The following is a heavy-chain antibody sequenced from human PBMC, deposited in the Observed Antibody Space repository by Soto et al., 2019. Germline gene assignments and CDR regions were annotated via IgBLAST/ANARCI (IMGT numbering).Heavy chain of an antibody. D-gene: IGHD6-19*01. CDR2: IYHSGST. J-gene: IGHJ4*02. CDR3: ARAGGLGPVAVDY. Sequence: QLQLQESGSGLVKPSQTLSLTCAVSGGSISSGGYSWSWIRQPPGKGLEWIGYIYHSGSTYYNPYLKSRVPXSXDXXKNQFSLRLSSGTAADTAVYYCARAGGLGPVAVDYWGQGTLVTVSS. CDR1: GGSISSGGYS. V-gene: IGHV4-30-2*01.